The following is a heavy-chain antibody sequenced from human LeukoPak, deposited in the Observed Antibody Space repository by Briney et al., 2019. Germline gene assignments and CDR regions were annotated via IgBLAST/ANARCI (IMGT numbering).Heavy chain of an antibody. CDR2: IYYSGST. J-gene: IGHJ4*02. CDR1: GGSISSGGYY. V-gene: IGHV4-31*03. Sequence: SETLSLTCTVSGGSISSGGYYWSWIRQHPGKGLEWIGYIYYSGSTYYNPSLKSRVTISVDTSKNQFSLKLSSVTAADTAVYYCARSGGYYFSFDYWGQGTLVTVSS. CDR3: ARSGGYYFSFDY. D-gene: IGHD3-22*01.